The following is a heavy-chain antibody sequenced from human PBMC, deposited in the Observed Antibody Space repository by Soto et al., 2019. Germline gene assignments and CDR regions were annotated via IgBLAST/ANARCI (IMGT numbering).Heavy chain of an antibody. J-gene: IGHJ3*02. Sequence: QVQLQQSGPGLVRPSQTLSPTCVISGDSVTNNRVYWNWIRQSPSRGLEWLGRTCYRSKWYNDYAASVQSRIIISPDTSENQFSLRLNSVTPEDTAVYYCTREVSGIGGFEIWGQGTMVTVSS. CDR3: TREVSGIGGFEI. CDR2: TCYRSKWYN. CDR1: GDSVTNNRVY. V-gene: IGHV6-1*01. D-gene: IGHD3-10*01.